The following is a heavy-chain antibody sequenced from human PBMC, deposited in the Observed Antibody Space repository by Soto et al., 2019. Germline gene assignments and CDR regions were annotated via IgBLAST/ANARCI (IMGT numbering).Heavy chain of an antibody. CDR3: ASGGPSLHLYPDYYYYGMDV. D-gene: IGHD4-4*01. Sequence: GASVKVSCKASGYTFTSYDISWVRQATGQGLEWMGWMNPNSGNTGYAQKFQGRVTMTRNTSISTAYMELSSLRSEDTAVYYCASGGPSLHLYPDYYYYGMDVWGQGTTVTVSS. CDR1: GYTFTSYD. CDR2: MNPNSGNT. V-gene: IGHV1-8*01. J-gene: IGHJ6*02.